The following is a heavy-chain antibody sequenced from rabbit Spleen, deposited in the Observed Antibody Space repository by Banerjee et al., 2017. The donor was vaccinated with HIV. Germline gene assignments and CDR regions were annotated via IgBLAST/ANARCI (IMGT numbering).Heavy chain of an antibody. CDR1: GFSFSSSFY. Sequence: QSLEESGGDLVKPGASLTLTCTASGFSFSSSFYMCWVRQAPGKGLECVACIYNGDGSTYYPTWAKGRFTISKTSSTTVTLQMTSLTAADTATYFCARGSATMTMVITGYYFSLWGPGTLVTVS. CDR3: ARGSATMTMVITGYYFSL. CDR2: IYNGDGST. D-gene: IGHD2-1*01. V-gene: IGHV1S40*01. J-gene: IGHJ4*01.